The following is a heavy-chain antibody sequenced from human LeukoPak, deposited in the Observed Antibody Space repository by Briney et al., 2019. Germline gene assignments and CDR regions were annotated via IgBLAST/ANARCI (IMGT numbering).Heavy chain of an antibody. CDR1: GYTFTSYD. J-gene: IGHJ6*02. CDR3: ARVTTMVRGVILYYYYGMDV. Sequence: GASVKVSCKASGYTFTSYDINWVRQATGQGLEWMGWMNPNSGNTGYAQKFQGRVTMTRNTSISTAYMELSSLRSEDTAVYYCARVTTMVRGVILYYYYGMDVWGQGTTVTVSS. D-gene: IGHD3-10*01. CDR2: MNPNSGNT. V-gene: IGHV1-8*01.